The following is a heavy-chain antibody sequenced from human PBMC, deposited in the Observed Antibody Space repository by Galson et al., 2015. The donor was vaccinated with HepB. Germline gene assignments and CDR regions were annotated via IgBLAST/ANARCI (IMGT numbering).Heavy chain of an antibody. D-gene: IGHD6-19*01. Sequence: SLRLSCAASGFTVSSNYTSWVRQAPGRGLEWVANIKQDGSGEYYVDSVKGRFTISRDNSKNTLYLQMNSLRAEDTAVYYCGRDINPRQQWQVALRYWGQGTQVTVSS. J-gene: IGHJ4*02. V-gene: IGHV3-7*01. CDR3: GRDINPRQQWQVALRY. CDR1: GFTVSSNY. CDR2: IKQDGSGE.